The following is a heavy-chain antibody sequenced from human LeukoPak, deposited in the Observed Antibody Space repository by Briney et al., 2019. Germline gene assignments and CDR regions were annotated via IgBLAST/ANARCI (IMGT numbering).Heavy chain of an antibody. D-gene: IGHD3-22*01. Sequence: SETLSLTCTVSSGSISSSSYYWGWIRQPPGKGLEWIGSIYYSGSTYYNPSLKSRVTVSVDTSKNQFSLKLSSVTAADTAVYYCARISFGYYDSSGYYWDSWGQGTLVTVSS. V-gene: IGHV4-39*07. CDR1: SGSISSSSYY. J-gene: IGHJ4*02. CDR2: IYYSGST. CDR3: ARISFGYYDSSGYYWDS.